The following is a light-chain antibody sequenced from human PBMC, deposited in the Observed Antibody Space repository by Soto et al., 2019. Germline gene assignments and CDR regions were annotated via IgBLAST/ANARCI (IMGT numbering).Light chain of an antibody. CDR3: FSYAGRYTYV. CDR2: DVD. CDR1: SSDVGGYNY. V-gene: IGLV2-11*01. J-gene: IGLJ1*01. Sequence: QSALTQPRSVSGSPGQSVTISCTGTSSDVGGYNYVSWYQQHPGKAPKFMIYDVDKRPSGVPDRFSGSKFGNTASLTNSGLQAEDEADYYCFSYAGRYTYVVGTGTKLTVL.